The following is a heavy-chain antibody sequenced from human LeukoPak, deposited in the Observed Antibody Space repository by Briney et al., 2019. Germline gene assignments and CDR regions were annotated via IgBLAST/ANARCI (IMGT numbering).Heavy chain of an antibody. V-gene: IGHV3-48*03. CDR2: ISSSGSTI. D-gene: IGHD3-9*01. J-gene: IGHJ6*04. Sequence: GGSLRLSCAASGFTFSSYEMNWVRQAPGKGLEWVSYISSSGSTIYYADSVKGRFTISRDNAKNSLHLQMNSLRAEDTAVYYCAREPGPNYDILTGYYSDYYYYGMDVWGKGTTVTVSS. CDR1: GFTFSSYE. CDR3: AREPGPNYDILTGYYSDYYYYGMDV.